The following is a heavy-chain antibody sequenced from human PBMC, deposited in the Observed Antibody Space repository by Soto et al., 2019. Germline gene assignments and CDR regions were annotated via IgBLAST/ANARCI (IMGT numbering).Heavy chain of an antibody. CDR2: IYWADDK. D-gene: IGHD7-27*01. CDR3: EHSLTPYWGSRGALEY. Sequence: QITLKESGPTLVKPTQTLTLTCTSSGFSLSTSGVGVGWIRQPTGKALEWLALIYWADDKRYSPSLNSRITITKDTSKNQVVLTMTNMDPVDTATYSCEHSLTPYWGSRGALEYWGQGNLVTVSS. CDR1: GFSLSTSGVG. V-gene: IGHV2-5*02. J-gene: IGHJ4*02.